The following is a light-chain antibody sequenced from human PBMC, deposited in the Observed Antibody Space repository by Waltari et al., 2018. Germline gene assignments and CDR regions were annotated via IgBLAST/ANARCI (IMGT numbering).Light chain of an antibody. CDR1: QSIAGH. CDR2: TAS. J-gene: IGKJ2*01. V-gene: IGKV1-39*01. CDR3: QQTYITPYT. Sequence: DIQMTHTPSSLSPSVGDRVTITCRASQSIAGHLKWFQQQPGRAPKLRIHTASSLQSGFPSRFSGSGSGTHFTLISSSLQPEDFATYFCQQTYITPYTFGQGTKLEIK.